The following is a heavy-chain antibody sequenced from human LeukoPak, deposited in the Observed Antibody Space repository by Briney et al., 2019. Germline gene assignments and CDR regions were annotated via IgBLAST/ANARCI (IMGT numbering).Heavy chain of an antibody. CDR2: ISYDGSNK. J-gene: IGHJ4*02. CDR1: GFTFSSYA. CDR3: ARGEIEMATNFDY. D-gene: IGHD5-24*01. Sequence: GGSLRLSCAASGFTFSSYAMHWVRQAPGKGLEWVAVISYDGSNKYYADSVKGRFTISRDNSKNTLYLQMNSLRAEDTAVYYCARGEIEMATNFDYWGQGTLVTVSS. V-gene: IGHV3-30*04.